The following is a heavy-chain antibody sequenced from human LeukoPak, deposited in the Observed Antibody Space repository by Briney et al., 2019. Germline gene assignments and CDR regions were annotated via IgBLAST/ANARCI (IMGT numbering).Heavy chain of an antibody. D-gene: IGHD3-22*01. V-gene: IGHV3-66*01. CDR2: IYSGGST. CDR1: GFPARSNN. J-gene: IGHJ4*02. CDR3: AKTDYYDSSGYSY. Sequence: GGSLRLSCAASGFPARSNNMSWVRQPPGKGLEGVSVIYSGGSTYYADSVKGRFTISRDNSKNTLYLQMNSLRAEDTAVYYCAKTDYYDSSGYSYWGQGTLVTVSS.